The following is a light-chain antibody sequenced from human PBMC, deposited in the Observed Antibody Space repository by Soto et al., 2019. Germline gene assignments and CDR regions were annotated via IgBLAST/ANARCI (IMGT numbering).Light chain of an antibody. CDR1: SSDVGGYIY. J-gene: IGLJ1*01. CDR2: DVT. Sequence: QSVLTQPASVSGSPGQSITISCTGTSSDVGGYIYVSWYQQHPGKAPKLMIYDVTSRPSGVSYRFSGSKSGNTASLTISGLQAEDEADYYCSSYTTSSSYVFGPGTKLTVL. V-gene: IGLV2-14*01. CDR3: SSYTTSSSYV.